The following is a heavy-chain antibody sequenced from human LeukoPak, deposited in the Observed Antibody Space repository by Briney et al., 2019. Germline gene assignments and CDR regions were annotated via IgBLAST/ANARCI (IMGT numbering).Heavy chain of an antibody. D-gene: IGHD2-21*01. CDR3: AKAPVWNYYYGLDV. CDR2: ISGSGGST. J-gene: IGHJ6*02. V-gene: IGHV3-23*01. Sequence: PGGSLRLSCAASGFTFSSYAMSWVRQAPGKGLEWVSAISGSGGSTYYADSVKGRFTISRDNSNNTLYLHMDSLRAEDTAVYYCAKAPVWNYYYGLDVWGQGTTVTVSS. CDR1: GFTFSSYA.